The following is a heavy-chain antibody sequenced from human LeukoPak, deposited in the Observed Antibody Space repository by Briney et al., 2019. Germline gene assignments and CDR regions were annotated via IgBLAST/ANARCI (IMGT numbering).Heavy chain of an antibody. CDR3: AREQHLEFGNAFDI. D-gene: IGHD3-16*01. CDR1: GGSISSYY. Sequence: PSETLSLTCTVSGGSISSYYWSWIRQPPGKGLEWIGEINHSGSTNYNPSLKSRVTISVDTSKNQFSLKLSSVTAADTAVYYCAREQHLEFGNAFDIWGQGTMVTVSS. CDR2: INHSGST. J-gene: IGHJ3*02. V-gene: IGHV4-34*01.